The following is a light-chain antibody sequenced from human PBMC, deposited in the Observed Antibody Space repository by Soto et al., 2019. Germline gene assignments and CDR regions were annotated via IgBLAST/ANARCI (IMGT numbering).Light chain of an antibody. CDR2: GAS. Sequence: ELVLTQSPGTLSLSPGERATLSCRASQSVSSTYIAWYQQNPGQAPRLLIYGASSRATGIPDRFSGSASGTDFSLTISRLEPEDFAVYFCQQYGRSPPFTFGQGTKVEIK. V-gene: IGKV3-20*01. CDR3: QQYGRSPPFT. CDR1: QSVSSTY. J-gene: IGKJ2*01.